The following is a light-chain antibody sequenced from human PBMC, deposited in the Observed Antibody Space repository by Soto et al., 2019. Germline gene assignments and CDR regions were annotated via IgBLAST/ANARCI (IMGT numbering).Light chain of an antibody. CDR2: EVT. Sequence: QSALTQPASVSGSPGQSITISCTGTNSDVGGYNHVSWYQQQPGKAPKLIIYEVTNRPSGVSDRFSGSKSGNTASLTISGLQAEDEADYFCSSYTSSSTLVLFGGGTKLTVL. J-gene: IGLJ2*01. V-gene: IGLV2-14*01. CDR3: SSYTSSSTLVL. CDR1: NSDVGGYNH.